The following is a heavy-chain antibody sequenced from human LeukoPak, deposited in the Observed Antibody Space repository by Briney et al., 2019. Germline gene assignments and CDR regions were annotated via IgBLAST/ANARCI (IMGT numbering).Heavy chain of an antibody. Sequence: LSLTCTVSGGSISSSSYYWGWIRQPPGKGLEWVSYISSSSSTIYYADSVKGRFTISRDNAKNSLYLQMNSLRAEDTAVYYCAREIVGDIGVDFWGQGTLVTVSS. D-gene: IGHD1-26*01. CDR2: ISSSSSTI. CDR1: GGSISSSSYY. CDR3: AREIVGDIGVDF. V-gene: IGHV3-11*04. J-gene: IGHJ4*02.